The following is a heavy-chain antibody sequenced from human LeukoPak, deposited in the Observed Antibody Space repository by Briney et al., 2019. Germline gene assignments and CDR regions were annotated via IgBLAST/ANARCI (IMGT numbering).Heavy chain of an antibody. Sequence: PGGSLRLSCAASGFTFSNYWMHWVRQAPGKGLVWVSRINSDGSSAIYADSVKGRFTISRDNGKNTLYLQMNSLGAEDTAVYYCARDSADCSSTSCYEDYWGQGTLDTVSS. CDR1: GFTFSNYW. D-gene: IGHD2-2*01. V-gene: IGHV3-74*01. CDR3: ARDSADCSSTSCYEDY. CDR2: INSDGSSA. J-gene: IGHJ4*02.